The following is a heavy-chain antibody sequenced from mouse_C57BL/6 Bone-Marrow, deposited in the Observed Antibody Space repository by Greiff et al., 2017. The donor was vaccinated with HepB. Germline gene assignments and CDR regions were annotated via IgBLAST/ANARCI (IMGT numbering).Heavy chain of an antibody. CDR3: ARDYGSGVFDY. CDR2: IDPNSGGT. D-gene: IGHD1-1*01. CDR1: GYTFTSYW. V-gene: IGHV1-72*01. J-gene: IGHJ2*01. Sequence: QVQLQQPGAELVKPGASVKLSCKASGYTFTSYWMHWVKQRPGRGLEWIGRIDPNSGGTKYNEKFKSKATLTVDKPSITSYMQLSSLTSEDSAVYDCARDYGSGVFDYWGQGTTLTVSS.